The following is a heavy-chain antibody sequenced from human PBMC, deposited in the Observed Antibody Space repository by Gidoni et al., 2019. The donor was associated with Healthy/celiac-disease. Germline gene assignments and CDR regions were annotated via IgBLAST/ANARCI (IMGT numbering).Heavy chain of an antibody. V-gene: IGHV4-30-4*01. CDR3: DSTSSSVPPYYYYMDV. D-gene: IGHD6-6*01. CDR2: IYYSGST. Sequence: QVQLQESGPGLVKPSPTLSLTCPVSGGSISSGDYYWSWIRQPPGKGLEWIGYIYYSGSTYYNPSLKSRVTISVDTSKNQFSLKLSSVTAADTAVYYCDSTSSSVPPYYYYMDVWGKGTTVTVSS. J-gene: IGHJ6*03. CDR1: GGSISSGDYY.